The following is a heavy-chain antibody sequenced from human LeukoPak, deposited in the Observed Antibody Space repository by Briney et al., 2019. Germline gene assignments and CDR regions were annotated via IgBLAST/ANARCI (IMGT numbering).Heavy chain of an antibody. J-gene: IGHJ4*01. V-gene: IGHV3-30*18. CDR2: ISYDGSNK. CDR1: GFTFSSYG. D-gene: IGHD2-15*01. CDR3: AKASPGGSCPLD. Sequence: GRSLRLSCAASGFTFSSYGMHWVRQAPGKGLEWVAVISYDGSNKYYADSVKGRFTISRDNSKNTLYLQVSSLRAEDTAVYYCAKASPGGSCPLDWGQGTLVTVSS.